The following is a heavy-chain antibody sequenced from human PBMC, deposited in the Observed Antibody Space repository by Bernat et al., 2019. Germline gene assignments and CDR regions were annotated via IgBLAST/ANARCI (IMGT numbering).Heavy chain of an antibody. Sequence: EVQLVESGGGLVKPGGSLRLSCAASGFTFSSYSMNWLRQAPGKGLEWVSSISSSSSYIYYADSVKGRFTISRDNAKNSLYLQMNSLRAEDTAVYYCARDFFTNDAFDIWGQGTMVTVSS. CDR2: ISSSSSYI. CDR1: GFTFSSYS. V-gene: IGHV3-21*01. D-gene: IGHD2-8*01. J-gene: IGHJ3*02. CDR3: ARDFFTNDAFDI.